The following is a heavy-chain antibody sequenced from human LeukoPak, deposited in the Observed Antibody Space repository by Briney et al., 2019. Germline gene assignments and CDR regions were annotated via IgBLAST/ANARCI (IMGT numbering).Heavy chain of an antibody. CDR1: GYTFTNYY. Sequence: SVKVSCKASGYTFTNYYMHWVRQAPGQGLEWMGGIIPIFGTANYAQKFQGRVTITADESTSTAYMELSSLRSEDTAVYYCARDNCSSTSCYRYGMDVWGQGTAVTVSS. D-gene: IGHD2-2*02. J-gene: IGHJ6*02. CDR3: ARDNCSSTSCYRYGMDV. CDR2: IIPIFGTA. V-gene: IGHV1-69*13.